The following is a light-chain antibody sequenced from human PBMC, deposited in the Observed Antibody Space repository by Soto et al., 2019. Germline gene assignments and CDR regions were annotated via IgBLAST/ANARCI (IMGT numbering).Light chain of an antibody. V-gene: IGLV3-9*01. CDR2: RDS. CDR1: NIGRKN. J-gene: IGLJ2*01. Sequence: SYELTQPLSVSVALGQTATITCGGNNIGRKNVHWYQRKPGQAPVLVISRDSNRPSGIPERFSGSNSGNTATLTITGAQAGDEADYYCQVWDSAVVFGGGTKVTVL. CDR3: QVWDSAVV.